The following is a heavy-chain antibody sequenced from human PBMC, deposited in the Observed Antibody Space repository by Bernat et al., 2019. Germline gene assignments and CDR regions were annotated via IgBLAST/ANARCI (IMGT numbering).Heavy chain of an antibody. V-gene: IGHV3-74*01. J-gene: IGHJ5*02. D-gene: IGHD6-13*01. CDR3: ARDYGQYSSSWYGVDNWFDP. CDR1: GFTFSSYW. Sequence: EVQLVESGGGLVQPGGSLRLSCAASGFTFSSYWMHWVRQAPGKGLVWVSRINSDGSSTSYAESVKGGFTISRDNAKNTLYLQMNSLRAEDTAVYYCARDYGQYSSSWYGVDNWFDPWGQGTLVTVSS. CDR2: INSDGSST.